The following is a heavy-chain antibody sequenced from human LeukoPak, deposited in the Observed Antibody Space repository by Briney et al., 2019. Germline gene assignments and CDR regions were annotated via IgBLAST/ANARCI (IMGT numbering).Heavy chain of an antibody. CDR1: GGSISSYY. D-gene: IGHD1-7*01. J-gene: IGHJ4*02. V-gene: IGHV4-4*07. CDR2: ILTSGST. Sequence: PSETLSLTCTVSGGSISSYYWTWIRQPAGKGLEGIGRILTSGSTNYNPSLKSRVTMSVDTSKNQFSLKLSSVTAADTAVYYCARFRLEVRGFDYWGQGTLVTVSS. CDR3: ARFRLEVRGFDY.